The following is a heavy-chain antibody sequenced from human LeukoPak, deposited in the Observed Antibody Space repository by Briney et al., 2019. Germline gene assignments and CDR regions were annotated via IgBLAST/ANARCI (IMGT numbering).Heavy chain of an antibody. J-gene: IGHJ3*02. CDR3: ARGGGFLESLYADAFDI. V-gene: IGHV4-34*01. CDR2: FYHSGGP. CDR1: GGSFSGYY. Sequence: PSETLSLTCAVYGGSFSGYYWSWIRQPPGKGLEWIGNFYHSGGPYYTPSLKSRVTISVDTSRNQFSLILRSVTAADTAVYYCARGGGFLESLYADAFDIWGQGTMVTVSS. D-gene: IGHD3-3*01.